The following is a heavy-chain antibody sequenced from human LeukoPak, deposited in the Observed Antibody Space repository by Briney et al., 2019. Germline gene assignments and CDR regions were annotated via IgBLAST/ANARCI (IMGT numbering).Heavy chain of an antibody. CDR2: INHSGST. CDR3: ARAGWAWIRGFDI. D-gene: IGHD5-18*01. Sequence: SETLSLTCAVYGGSFSGYYWSWIRQPPGKGLEWIGEINHSGSTNYNPSLKSRVTISVDTSKNQFSLKLSSVTAADTAVYYCARAGWAWIRGFDIWGQGTMVTVSS. CDR1: GGSFSGYY. V-gene: IGHV4-34*01. J-gene: IGHJ3*02.